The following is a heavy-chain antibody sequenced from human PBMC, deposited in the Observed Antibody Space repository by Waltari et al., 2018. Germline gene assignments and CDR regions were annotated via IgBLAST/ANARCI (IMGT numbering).Heavy chain of an antibody. CDR1: GFPFSTYT. Sequence: EMRLLESGGALVQPGESLRLSCAASGFPFSTYTMNWVRQAPGKGLEWVAVMTASGLMHYVDPVKGRFIISRDNSKNTLYLEMYRLRVEDTATYYCAKDEGARLAPTFGMDAWGQGTTVIVS. J-gene: IGHJ6*02. CDR2: MTASGLM. CDR3: AKDEGARLAPTFGMDA. D-gene: IGHD1-26*01. V-gene: IGHV3-23*01.